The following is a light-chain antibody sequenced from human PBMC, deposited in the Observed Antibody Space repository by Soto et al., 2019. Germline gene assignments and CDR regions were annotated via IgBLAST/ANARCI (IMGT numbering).Light chain of an antibody. Sequence: EIVLTQSPGTLSLSPWERATLSCRASQSVSSSYLAWYQQKPGRAPRLLIDGASSRATGIPDRFSGSGSGTDFTLTISRLEPEDLAVYHCQQYGSLVTFGQGTKVDIK. CDR2: GAS. CDR3: QQYGSLVT. J-gene: IGKJ1*01. V-gene: IGKV3-20*01. CDR1: QSVSSSY.